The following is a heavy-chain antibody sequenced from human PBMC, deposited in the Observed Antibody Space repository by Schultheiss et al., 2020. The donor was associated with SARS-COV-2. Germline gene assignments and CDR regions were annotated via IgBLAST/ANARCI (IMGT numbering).Heavy chain of an antibody. D-gene: IGHD6-19*01. CDR1: GYTFTSYA. CDR3: ARGYSGWMSEWFDP. J-gene: IGHJ5*02. Sequence: SVKVSCKASGYTFTSYAMNWVRQATGQGLEWMGGIIPIFGTANYAQKFQGRVTITADKSTSTAYMELSSLRSEDTAVYYCARGYSGWMSEWFDPWGQGTLVTVSS. CDR2: IIPIFGTA. V-gene: IGHV1-69*06.